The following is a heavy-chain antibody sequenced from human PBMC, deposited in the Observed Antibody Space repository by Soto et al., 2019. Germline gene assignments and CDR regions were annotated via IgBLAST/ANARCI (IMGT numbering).Heavy chain of an antibody. CDR3: TKVRSTTIFDVVSLFDY. D-gene: IGHD3-3*01. CDR1: GFTVISSA. Sequence: CLQLACAASGFTVISSAVSWVRQAPGNGLECVSTISGSGGTTYYADSVKGRFTISRDNSKNTLYLQMNSLRAEDTAVYYCTKVRSTTIFDVVSLFDYWGQGTLVTGSS. CDR2: ISGSGGTT. J-gene: IGHJ4*02. V-gene: IGHV3-23*01.